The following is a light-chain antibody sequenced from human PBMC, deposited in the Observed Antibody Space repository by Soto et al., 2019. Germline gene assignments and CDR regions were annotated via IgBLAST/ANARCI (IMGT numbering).Light chain of an antibody. Sequence: EIVMTQSPCTLSVSPGERVTLSCRASQSVSSTVAWYQQKPGQAPRLLIFTASLRATGVPARFSGSGSGTEFALTLSSLQSEDFAVYWCQQYYNWPLQYTFGQGTKLEI. V-gene: IGKV3-15*01. CDR3: QQYYNWPLQYT. J-gene: IGKJ2*01. CDR1: QSVSST. CDR2: TAS.